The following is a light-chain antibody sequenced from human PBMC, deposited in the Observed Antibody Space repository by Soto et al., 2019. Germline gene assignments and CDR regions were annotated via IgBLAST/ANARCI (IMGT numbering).Light chain of an antibody. Sequence: EIVLTQSPGTLSLSPGERATLSCRASQSLSSTYLAWYQQKPGQAPRLLIYGASNRATGIPERFSGSGSGTDFTLTINRLEPEYFAVYYCQQYGSSPLTFGQGTKVEIK. CDR3: QQYGSSPLT. J-gene: IGKJ1*01. CDR2: GAS. CDR1: QSLSSTY. V-gene: IGKV3-20*01.